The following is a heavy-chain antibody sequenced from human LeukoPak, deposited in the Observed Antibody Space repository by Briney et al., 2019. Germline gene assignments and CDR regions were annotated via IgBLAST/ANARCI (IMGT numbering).Heavy chain of an antibody. CDR1: GGTFSSYA. J-gene: IGHJ5*02. CDR2: IIPIFGTA. Sequence: GASVKVSCKASGGTFSSYAISWVRQAPGQGLEWLGGIIPIFGTANYEQKFQGRVTITTDESTSTAYMELSSRRSEDTAVYYCAKDRVGYYGSGSSRFDPWGQGTLVTVSS. V-gene: IGHV1-69*05. D-gene: IGHD3-10*01. CDR3: AKDRVGYYGSGSSRFDP.